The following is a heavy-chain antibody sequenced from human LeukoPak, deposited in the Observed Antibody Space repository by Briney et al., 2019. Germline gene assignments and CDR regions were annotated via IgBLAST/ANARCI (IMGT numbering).Heavy chain of an antibody. CDR2: VQTSGST. V-gene: IGHV4-61*02. J-gene: IGHJ3*02. D-gene: IGHD3-10*01. Sequence: LSETLSLTCIVSGGSISSGSYYWSWIRQPAGRGLEWIGRVQTSGSTKYNPSLKSRVTMSVDTSKNQFSLKLSSVTAADTAVYYCARDVGSSDAFDIWGQGTMVIVSS. CDR1: GGSISSGSYY. CDR3: ARDVGSSDAFDI.